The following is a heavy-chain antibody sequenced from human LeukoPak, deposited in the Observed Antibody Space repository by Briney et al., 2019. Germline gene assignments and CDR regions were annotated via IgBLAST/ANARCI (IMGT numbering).Heavy chain of an antibody. CDR3: ARHRIVWYSSGWYGGDLWDY. V-gene: IGHV4-39*01. Sequence: SETLSLTCTVSGGSISSSSYYWGWIRQPPGKGLEWIGSIYYSGSTYYNPSLKSRVTISVDTSKNQFSLKLSSVTAADTAVYYCARHRIVWYSSGWYGGDLWDYWGQGTLVTVSS. CDR1: GGSISSSSYY. D-gene: IGHD6-19*01. J-gene: IGHJ4*02. CDR2: IYYSGST.